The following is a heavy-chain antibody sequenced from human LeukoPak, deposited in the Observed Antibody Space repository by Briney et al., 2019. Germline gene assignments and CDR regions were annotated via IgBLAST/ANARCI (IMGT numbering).Heavy chain of an antibody. CDR2: IYHSGST. J-gene: IGHJ5*02. Sequence: SETLSLTCTVSGYSISSGYDWGWIRQPPGKGLEWIGSIYHSGSTYYNPSLKSRVTISVDTSKKQFSLKLTSMTAADTAVYYCARWYYDFWGGYYSNWFDPWGQGTLVTVSS. CDR1: GYSISSGYD. V-gene: IGHV4-38-2*02. D-gene: IGHD3-3*01. CDR3: ARWYYDFWGGYYSNWFDP.